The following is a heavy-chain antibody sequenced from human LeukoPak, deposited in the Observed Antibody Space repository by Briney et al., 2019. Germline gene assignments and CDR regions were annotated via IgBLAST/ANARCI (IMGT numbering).Heavy chain of an antibody. CDR2: ISSSGSTI. D-gene: IGHD2-15*01. V-gene: IGHV3-11*01. J-gene: IGHJ6*02. CDR1: GFTFSDYY. CDR3: ARDRSSLGGSRYGMDV. Sequence: GGSLRLSCAASGFTFSDYYMSWIRQAPGKGLEWVSYISSSGSTIYYADSVKGRFTISRDNAKNSLYLQMNSLRAEDTAVYYCARDRSSLGGSRYGMDVWGQGTTVTVSS.